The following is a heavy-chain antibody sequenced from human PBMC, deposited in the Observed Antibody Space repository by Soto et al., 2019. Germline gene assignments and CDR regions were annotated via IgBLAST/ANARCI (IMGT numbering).Heavy chain of an antibody. CDR2: ISSSAGTI. V-gene: IGHV3-11*01. CDR3: ARAPYFGSGTYYYYALDV. Sequence: QVQLVESGGGLVKPGGSLRLSCAASGLTFSDHYMTWIRQAPGKGLEWISYISSSAGTIYYADSVKGRFTISRDNAKNSLYLQMTILRAETTAVYYCARAPYFGSGTYYYYALDVWGQGTTVTVSS. J-gene: IGHJ6*02. CDR1: GLTFSDHY. D-gene: IGHD3-10*01.